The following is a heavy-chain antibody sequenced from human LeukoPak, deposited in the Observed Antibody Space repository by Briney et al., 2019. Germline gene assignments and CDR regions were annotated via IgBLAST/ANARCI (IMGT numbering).Heavy chain of an antibody. J-gene: IGHJ4*02. CDR1: GFTFSSYS. V-gene: IGHV3-21*01. CDR3: ARDYGDYVGEFDY. D-gene: IGHD4-17*01. CDR2: ISSSSSYI. Sequence: GGSLRLSCAASGFTFSSYSMNWVRQAPGKGLEWGSSISSSSSYIYYADSGKGRFTISRDNAKNSLYLQMNSLRAEDTAVYYCARDYGDYVGEFDYWGQGTLVTVSS.